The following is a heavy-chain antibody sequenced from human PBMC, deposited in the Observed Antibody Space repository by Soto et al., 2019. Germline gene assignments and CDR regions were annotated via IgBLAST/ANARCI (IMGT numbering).Heavy chain of an antibody. Sequence: ASVKVSCKASGYTFTSYGISWVRQAPGQGLEWMGWISAYNGNTNYAQKLQGRVTMTTDTSTSTAYMELRSLRSDDTAVYYCAVITMVPPNWFEPWGQGTLVICSS. J-gene: IGHJ5*02. CDR3: AVITMVPPNWFEP. CDR2: ISAYNGNT. CDR1: GYTFTSYG. D-gene: IGHD3-10*01. V-gene: IGHV1-18*01.